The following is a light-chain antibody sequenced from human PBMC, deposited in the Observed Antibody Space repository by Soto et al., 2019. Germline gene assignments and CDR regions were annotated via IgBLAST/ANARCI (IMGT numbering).Light chain of an antibody. CDR3: TSYTTRSTWV. J-gene: IGLJ3*02. V-gene: IGLV2-14*01. Sequence: QSALTQPASVSGSPGQSVTISCTGTSSDVGAYDFVSWYQQHPGKAPKVMIYEVSDRPSGVSNRFSGSKSGSTASLTISGLQPEDEADFYCTSYTTRSTWVFGGGTKLTVL. CDR2: EVS. CDR1: SSDVGAYDF.